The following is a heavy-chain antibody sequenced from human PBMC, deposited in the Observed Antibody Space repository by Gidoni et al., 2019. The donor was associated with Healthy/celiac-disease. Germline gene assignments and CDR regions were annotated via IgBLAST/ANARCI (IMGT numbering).Heavy chain of an antibody. D-gene: IGHD4-17*01. V-gene: IGHV3-30*18. J-gene: IGHJ4*02. CDR1: GFTFSSYG. CDR3: AKGEASDYGDYTGGIDY. CDR2: ISYDGSNK. Sequence: QVQLVASGGGVVQPGRSLRLSCAASGFTFSSYGMHWVRQAPGKGLEWVAVISYDGSNKYYADSVKGRFTISRDNSKNTLYLQMNSLRAEDTAVYYCAKGEASDYGDYTGGIDYWGQGTLVTVSS.